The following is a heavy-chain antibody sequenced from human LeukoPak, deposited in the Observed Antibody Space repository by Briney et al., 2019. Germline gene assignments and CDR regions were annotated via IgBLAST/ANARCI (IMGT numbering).Heavy chain of an antibody. CDR3: AREGGSLFDY. J-gene: IGHJ4*02. Sequence: GGTLRLSCAASGFTFSGFAMSWIRQAPGKGLEWVSSISRSGESTFYADSVKGRFTISRDNAKNSLYLQMNSLRAEDTAVYYCAREGGSLFDYWGQGTLVTVSS. D-gene: IGHD1-26*01. CDR2: ISRSGEST. CDR1: GFTFSGFA. V-gene: IGHV3-23*01.